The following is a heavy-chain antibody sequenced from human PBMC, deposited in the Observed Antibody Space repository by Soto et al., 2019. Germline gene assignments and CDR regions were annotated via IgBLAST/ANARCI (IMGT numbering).Heavy chain of an antibody. CDR3: ARKSQVATTPVDY. CDR2: IYHSGST. CDR1: GGSISSGDFY. Sequence: SETLSLTCTVSGGSISSGDFYWSWIRQPPGKGLEWIGYIYHSGSTYYNPSLKSRVTISVDTSKNQFSLKLSSVTAADTAVYYCARKSQVATTPVDYWGQGTLVTVSS. J-gene: IGHJ4*02. V-gene: IGHV4-30-4*01. D-gene: IGHD5-12*01.